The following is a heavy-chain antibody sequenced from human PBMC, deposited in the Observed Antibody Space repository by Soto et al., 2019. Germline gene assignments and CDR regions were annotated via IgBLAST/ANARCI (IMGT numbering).Heavy chain of an antibody. Sequence: PSETLSLTCTVSGGSISSYYWSWIRQPPGKGLEWIGYIYYSGSTNYNPSLKSRVTISVDTSKNQFSLKLSSVTAADTAVYYCAREGGPYDYIDYWGQGTLVTVSS. CDR2: IYYSGST. V-gene: IGHV4-59*01. CDR1: GGSISSYY. J-gene: IGHJ4*02. D-gene: IGHD3-16*01. CDR3: AREGGPYDYIDY.